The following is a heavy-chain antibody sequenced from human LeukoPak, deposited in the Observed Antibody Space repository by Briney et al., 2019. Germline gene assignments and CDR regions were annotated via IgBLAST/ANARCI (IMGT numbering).Heavy chain of an antibody. Sequence: ASVTVSCKASGYTFSGYYMHWVRQAPGQGLEWMGWINPNSGGTKFAQKFQGRVTMTRDTSISTAYMELSRLRSDDTAVYYCAREAETTLNWFDPWGQGTLVTVSS. D-gene: IGHD1-1*01. CDR1: GYTFSGYY. V-gene: IGHV1-2*02. CDR2: INPNSGGT. CDR3: AREAETTLNWFDP. J-gene: IGHJ5*02.